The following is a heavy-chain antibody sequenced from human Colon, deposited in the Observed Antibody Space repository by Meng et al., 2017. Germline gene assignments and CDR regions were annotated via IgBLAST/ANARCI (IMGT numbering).Heavy chain of an antibody. CDR3: AREGGSSWY. CDR1: GFAFSSFT. V-gene: IGHV3-21*01. D-gene: IGHD6-13*01. CDR2: ISSRSNYI. J-gene: IGHJ4*02. Sequence: GGSLRLSCAASGFAFSSFTMNWVRQAPGKGLEWVSYISSRSNYIYYADSLKGRFAISRDNAKNSVYLQINTLTAEDTGVYYCAREGGSSWYWGQGTLVTVSS.